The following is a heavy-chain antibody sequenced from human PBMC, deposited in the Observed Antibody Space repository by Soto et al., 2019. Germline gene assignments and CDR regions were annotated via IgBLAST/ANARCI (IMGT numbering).Heavy chain of an antibody. CDR3: ARRALPLLWFGELGDY. Sequence: QVQLVQSGAEVKKPGASVKVSCKASGYTFTSYGISWVRQAPGQGLEWMGWISAYNGNTNYAQKLQGRVTMTTDTXTXXAYMELRSLRSDDTAVYYCARRALPLLWFGELGDYWGQGTLVTVSS. J-gene: IGHJ4*02. D-gene: IGHD3-10*01. V-gene: IGHV1-18*01. CDR2: ISAYNGNT. CDR1: GYTFTSYG.